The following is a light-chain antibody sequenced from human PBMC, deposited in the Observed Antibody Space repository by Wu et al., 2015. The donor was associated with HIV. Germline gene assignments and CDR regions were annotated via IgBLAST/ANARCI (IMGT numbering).Light chain of an antibody. CDR1: QGITNY. Sequence: AIRLSQSPSSLSASTGDRVNITCRASQGITNYLAWYQQKPGKAPELLIYGTYILQSGVPSRFTGSGSGTDFTLTINCLQYEDFATYYCQQYYSYPTFGPGTKVEYQT. CDR2: GTY. V-gene: IGKV1-8*01. CDR3: QQYYSYPT. J-gene: IGKJ3*01.